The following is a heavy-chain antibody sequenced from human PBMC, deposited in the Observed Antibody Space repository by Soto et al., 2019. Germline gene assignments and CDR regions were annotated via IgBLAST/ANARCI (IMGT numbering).Heavy chain of an antibody. J-gene: IGHJ4*02. CDR1: GFTFSSYA. D-gene: IGHD5-12*01. V-gene: IGHV3-23*01. Sequence: EVQLLESGGGLVQPGGSLRLSCAASGFTFSSYAMSWVRQAPGKGLEWVSAISGSGGSTYYADTVKGRFTISRDNSKNTLYLQMNSLRAEDTAVYYCAKLRGYSGYTLPDYWGQGTLVTVSS. CDR3: AKLRGYSGYTLPDY. CDR2: ISGSGGST.